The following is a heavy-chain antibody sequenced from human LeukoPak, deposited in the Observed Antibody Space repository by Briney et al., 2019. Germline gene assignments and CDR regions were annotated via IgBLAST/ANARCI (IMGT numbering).Heavy chain of an antibody. Sequence: ASVKDSCKASGYTFTSYGISWVRQAPGQGLEWMGWISAYNGNTNYAQKLQGRVTMITDTSTSTAYMELRSLRSDDTAVYYCARDPLYCSGGSCYSGIWFDPWGQGTLVTVSS. CDR3: ARDPLYCSGGSCYSGIWFDP. J-gene: IGHJ5*02. CDR2: ISAYNGNT. D-gene: IGHD2-15*01. CDR1: GYTFTSYG. V-gene: IGHV1-18*01.